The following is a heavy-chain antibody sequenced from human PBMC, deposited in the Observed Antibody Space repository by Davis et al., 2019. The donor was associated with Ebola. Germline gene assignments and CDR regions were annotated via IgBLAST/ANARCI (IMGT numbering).Heavy chain of an antibody. Sequence: SETLSLTCAVYGGSISSSNWWSWVRQPPGKGLEWIGEIYHSGSTNYNPSLKSRVTISVDKSKNQFSMKLSSVTAADTAVYYCARNGRGDYVGWFDPWGQGTLVTVSS. J-gene: IGHJ5*02. CDR3: ARNGRGDYVGWFDP. V-gene: IGHV4-4*02. D-gene: IGHD4-23*01. CDR2: IYHSGST. CDR1: GGSISSSNW.